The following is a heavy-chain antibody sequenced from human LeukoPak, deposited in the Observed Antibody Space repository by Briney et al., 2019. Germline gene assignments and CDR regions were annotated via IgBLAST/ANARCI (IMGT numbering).Heavy chain of an antibody. J-gene: IGHJ4*02. Sequence: GGSLRLSCVASRFSVSNYYMSRVRQAPGKGLEWVSVISTGGGTSYTDSVKGRFTFSRDNSKNTLFLQMNSLRAEDTGVYYCARGGITDYGDYSSFDYWGQGTLLTVSS. D-gene: IGHD4-17*01. CDR1: RFSVSNYY. CDR3: ARGGITDYGDYSSFDY. V-gene: IGHV3-66*01. CDR2: ISTGGGT.